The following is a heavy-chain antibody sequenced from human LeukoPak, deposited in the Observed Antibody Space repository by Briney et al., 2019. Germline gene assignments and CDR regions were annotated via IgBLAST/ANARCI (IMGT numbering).Heavy chain of an antibody. Sequence: SVQVSCMASGVTFSNYAVSWVRQAPGQGLEWMGGIIPAPGTSNYAQKFQGRVTITADESTSTAYMELSSLRSDDTAVYYCAGRYCINTGCPRGNYYYFGLDVWGRGTMVTVSS. CDR3: AGRYCINTGCPRGNYYYFGLDV. J-gene: IGHJ6*02. V-gene: IGHV1-69*13. CDR1: GVTFSNYA. CDR2: IIPAPGTS. D-gene: IGHD2-2*01.